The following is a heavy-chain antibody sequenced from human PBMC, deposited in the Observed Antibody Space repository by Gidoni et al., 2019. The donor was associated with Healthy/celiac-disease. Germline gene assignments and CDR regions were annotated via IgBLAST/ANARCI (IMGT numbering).Heavy chain of an antibody. CDR2: ISYDGSNK. D-gene: IGHD6-19*01. CDR3: ARDLKGWRSGWEFDY. V-gene: IGHV3-30-3*01. J-gene: IGHJ4*02. Sequence: QVQLVESGGGVVQPGRSLRLSCAASGFPFSSYAMHWVRQAPGKGLEWVAVISYDGSNKYYADSVKGRFTISRDNSKNTLYLQMNSLRAEDTAVYYCARDLKGWRSGWEFDYWGQGTLVTVSS. CDR1: GFPFSSYA.